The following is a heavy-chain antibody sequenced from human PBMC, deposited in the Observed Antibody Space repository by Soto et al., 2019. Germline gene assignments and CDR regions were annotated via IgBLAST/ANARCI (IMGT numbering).Heavy chain of an antibody. CDR1: GVSLTGYH. V-gene: IGHV4-59*01. D-gene: IGHD3-10*01. J-gene: IGHJ2*01. Sequence: KPSETLSLTCNVSGVSLTGYHWNWIRQPPGKTLEWIGFAYYSGNVLYNPSFKGRASIRVDRSKNQFSLRLTSVTAADTAVYYCARRLNLGSFDHWGRGTLVTVSS. CDR3: ARRLNLGSFDH. CDR2: AYYSGNV.